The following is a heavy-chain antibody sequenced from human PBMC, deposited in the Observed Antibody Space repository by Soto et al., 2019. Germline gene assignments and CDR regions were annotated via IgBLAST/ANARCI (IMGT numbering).Heavy chain of an antibody. V-gene: IGHV3-23*01. Sequence: GGSLRLSCAASGFTFSSYAMSWVRQAPGKGLEWVSAISGSGGSTYYADSVKGRFTISRDNSKNTLYLQMNSRRAEDTAVYYCAKGLAYCSGGSCYSMNYYYYYGMDVWGQGTTVTVSS. CDR2: ISGSGGST. D-gene: IGHD2-15*01. J-gene: IGHJ6*02. CDR3: AKGLAYCSGGSCYSMNYYYYYGMDV. CDR1: GFTFSSYA.